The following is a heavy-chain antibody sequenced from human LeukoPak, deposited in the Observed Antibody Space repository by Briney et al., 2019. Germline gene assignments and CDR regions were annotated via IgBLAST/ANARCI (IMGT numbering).Heavy chain of an antibody. CDR1: GYSFTSYW. J-gene: IGHJ4*02. CDR3: ARSGYSYGYGYYFDY. Sequence: PGESLKISCKGSGYSFTSYWIGWVRQMPGKGLEWMGIIYPGDSDTRYSPSFQGQVTISADKSISTAYLQWSSLKASDTAMYYCARSGYSYGYGYYFDYWGQGTLVTVSS. V-gene: IGHV5-51*01. D-gene: IGHD5-18*01. CDR2: IYPGDSDT.